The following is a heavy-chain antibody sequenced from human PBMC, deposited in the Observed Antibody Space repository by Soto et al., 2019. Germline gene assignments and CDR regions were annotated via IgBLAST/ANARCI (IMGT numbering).Heavy chain of an antibody. Sequence: SETLSLTCTVSGGSISSSSYYWGWIRQPPGKGLEWIGSIYYSGSTYYNPSLKSRVTISVDTSKNQFSLKLSSVTAADTAVYYCARQAVAGTNWFDPWGQGTLVTVSS. J-gene: IGHJ5*02. CDR1: GGSISSSSYY. V-gene: IGHV4-39*01. CDR3: ARQAVAGTNWFDP. CDR2: IYYSGST. D-gene: IGHD6-19*01.